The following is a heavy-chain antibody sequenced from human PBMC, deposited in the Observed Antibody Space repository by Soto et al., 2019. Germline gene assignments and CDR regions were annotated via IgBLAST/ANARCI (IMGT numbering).Heavy chain of an antibody. CDR1: GDRCIGYW. CDR3: ARRFFPSSSSMPYHFDF. D-gene: IGHD6-6*01. Sequence: KGAGDRCIGYWIGWVRQIPGKGLEWMGSFYPSDSDATYNPSFQGHVTISADESISTAYLQWSSLQASDTAIYYCARRFFPSSSSMPYHFDFWGQGTLVTVSS. V-gene: IGHV5-51*01. J-gene: IGHJ4*02. CDR2: FYPSDSDA.